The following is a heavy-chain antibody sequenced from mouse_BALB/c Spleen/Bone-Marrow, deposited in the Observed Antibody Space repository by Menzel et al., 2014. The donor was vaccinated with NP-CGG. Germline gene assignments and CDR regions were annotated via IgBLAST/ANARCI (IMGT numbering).Heavy chain of an antibody. CDR1: GFNIKDTY. CDR3: ARGYYDYVYAMDY. Sequence: EVQLQQSGVELVKPGASVKLSCTASGFNIKDTYMHWVKQRPEQGLEWIGRIDPANGNTKYDPKFQGKATITADTSSNTAYLQLSSLTSEDTAVYYCARGYYDYVYAMDYWGQGTSVTVSS. CDR2: IDPANGNT. V-gene: IGHV14-3*02. J-gene: IGHJ4*01. D-gene: IGHD2-4*01.